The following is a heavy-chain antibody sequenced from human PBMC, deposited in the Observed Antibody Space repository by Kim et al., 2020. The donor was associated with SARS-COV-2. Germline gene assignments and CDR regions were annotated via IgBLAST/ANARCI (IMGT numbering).Heavy chain of an antibody. V-gene: IGHV3-9*01. CDR1: GFTFDDYA. CDR2: ISWNSGSI. Sequence: GGSLRLSCAASGFTFDDYAMHWVRQAPGKGLEWVSGISWNSGSIGYADSVKGRFTISRDNAKNSLYLQMNSLRAEDTALYYCAKDIAVGFYYYYMDVWGKGTTVTVSS. D-gene: IGHD6-19*01. CDR3: AKDIAVGFYYYYMDV. J-gene: IGHJ6*03.